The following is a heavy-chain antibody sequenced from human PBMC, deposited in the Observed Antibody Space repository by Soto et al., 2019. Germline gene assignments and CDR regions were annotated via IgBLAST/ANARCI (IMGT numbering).Heavy chain of an antibody. CDR3: ARDNYGDYWSKNGFDP. CDR1: GYTFTSYG. J-gene: IGHJ5*02. V-gene: IGHV1-18*01. D-gene: IGHD4-17*01. Sequence: GASVKVSCKASGYTFTSYGISWVRQAPGQGLEWMGWISAYNGNTNYAQKLQGRVTMTTDTSTSTAYMELRSLRSDDTAVYYCARDNYGDYWSKNGFDPWGQGTLVAVSS. CDR2: ISAYNGNT.